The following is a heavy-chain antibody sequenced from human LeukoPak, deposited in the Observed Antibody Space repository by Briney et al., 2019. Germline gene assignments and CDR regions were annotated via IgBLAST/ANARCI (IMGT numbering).Heavy chain of an antibody. J-gene: IGHJ4*02. CDR2: IYYSGST. D-gene: IGHD3-22*01. V-gene: IGHV4-39*01. Sequence: SKTLSLTCTVSGGSISSSSYYWGWIRQPPGKGLEWIGSIYYSGSTYYNPSLKSRVTISVDTSKNQFSLKLSSVTAADTAVYYCASPKTYYYDSSGYYSFDYWGQGTLVTVSS. CDR3: ASPKTYYYDSSGYYSFDY. CDR1: GGSISSSSYY.